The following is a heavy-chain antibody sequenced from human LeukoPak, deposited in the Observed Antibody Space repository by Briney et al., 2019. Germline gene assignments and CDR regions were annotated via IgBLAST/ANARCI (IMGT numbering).Heavy chain of an antibody. CDR2: IYYSGST. CDR3: AGEWGLGELSPGYFDY. CDR1: GGSVSSGSYY. J-gene: IGHJ4*02. D-gene: IGHD3-10*01. V-gene: IGHV4-61*01. Sequence: SETLSLTCTVSGGSVSSGSYYWSWIRQPPGKGLEWIGYIYYSGSTNYNPSLKSRVTISVDTSKNQFSLKLSSVAAADTAVYYCAGEWGLGELSPGYFDYWGQGTLVTVSS.